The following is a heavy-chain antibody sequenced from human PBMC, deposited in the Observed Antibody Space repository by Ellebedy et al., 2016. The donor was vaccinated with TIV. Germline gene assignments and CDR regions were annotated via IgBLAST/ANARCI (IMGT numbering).Heavy chain of an antibody. D-gene: IGHD2-8*01. V-gene: IGHV3-23*01. CDR1: GFTFSSYA. CDR2: ISGSGGST. CDR3: ARWSNVNYYGMDV. Sequence: GGSLRLSCAASGFTFSSYAMSWVRQAPGKGLEWVSAISGSGGSTYYADSVKGRFTISRDNSKNTLYLQMGSLRAEDMAVYYCARWSNVNYYGMDVWGQGTTVTVSS. J-gene: IGHJ6*02.